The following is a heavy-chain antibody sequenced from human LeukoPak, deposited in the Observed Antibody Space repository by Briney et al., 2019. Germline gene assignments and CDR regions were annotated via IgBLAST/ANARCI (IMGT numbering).Heavy chain of an antibody. J-gene: IGHJ4*02. V-gene: IGHV3-23*01. CDR1: GFTLSSYA. Sequence: GGSLRLSCAASGFTLSSYAMSWVRQTPGKGLEWVSAISGSGGSTYYADSVKGRFTISRGNSKSTLYLQMNSLRAEDTAVYYCAKDQRHYYDSSGYFIDYWGQGTLVTVSS. CDR3: AKDQRHYYDSSGYFIDY. CDR2: ISGSGGST. D-gene: IGHD3-22*01.